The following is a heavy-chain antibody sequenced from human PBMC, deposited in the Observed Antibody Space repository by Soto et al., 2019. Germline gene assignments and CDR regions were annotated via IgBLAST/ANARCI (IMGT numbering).Heavy chain of an antibody. CDR3: VRDGTKTLRDWFDP. CDR1: GASIRGFY. CDR2: IYATGTT. Sequence: SETQSLTCTVSGASIRGFYWSWIRKSAGKGLEWIGRIYATGTTDYNPSLKSRVMMSVDTSKKQFSLKLRSVTAADTAVYYCVRDGTKTLRDWFDPWGQGISVTVS. V-gene: IGHV4-4*07. D-gene: IGHD1-1*01. J-gene: IGHJ5*02.